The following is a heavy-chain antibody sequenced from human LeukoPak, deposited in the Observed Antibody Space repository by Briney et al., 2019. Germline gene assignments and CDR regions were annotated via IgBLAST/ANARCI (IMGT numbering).Heavy chain of an antibody. V-gene: IGHV1-8*02. CDR2: MNPGSGDT. CDR3: ARSRRGYYMDV. CDR1: GYTFSNFD. J-gene: IGHJ6*03. Sequence: GASVKVSCKASGYTFSNFDVNWVRQAPGQGLTWMAWMNPGSGDTGYEGKFQARLTLSSNTSITTASMELSSLTSEDTAVYYCARSRRGYYMDVWGKGTTVIVSS.